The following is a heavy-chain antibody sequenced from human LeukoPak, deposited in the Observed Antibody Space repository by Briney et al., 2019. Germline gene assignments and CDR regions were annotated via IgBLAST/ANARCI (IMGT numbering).Heavy chain of an antibody. CDR1: GFTFSSDA. D-gene: IGHD4-23*01. J-gene: IGHJ3*02. CDR3: AKDEANYGGNSNAFDI. V-gene: IGHV3-23*01. CDR2: ISGSGGST. Sequence: GGSLRLSSAASGFTFSSDAMSWVRQAPGKGLEWVSAISGSGGSTYYADSVKGRFTISRDNSKNTLYLQMNSLRAEDTAVYYCAKDEANYGGNSNAFDIWGQGTMVTVSS.